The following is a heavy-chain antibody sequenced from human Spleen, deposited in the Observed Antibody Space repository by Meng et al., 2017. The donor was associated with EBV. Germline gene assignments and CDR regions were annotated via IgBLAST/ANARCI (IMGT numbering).Heavy chain of an antibody. CDR2: INDSGKT. CDR3: ARGPGDYLVLDWFDP. CDR1: GGSFSGYY. V-gene: IGHV4-34*01. J-gene: IGHJ5*02. Sequence: QVQLQRWGAGLLKPSVALSPTCPPYGGSFSGYYWSWIRQPPGKGLQWIGEINDSGKTTYNPSLKSRDTMSVDMSTLQFSLNLTSVTAADTAVYYCARGPGDYLVLDWFDPWGQGTLVTVSS. D-gene: IGHD4-17*01.